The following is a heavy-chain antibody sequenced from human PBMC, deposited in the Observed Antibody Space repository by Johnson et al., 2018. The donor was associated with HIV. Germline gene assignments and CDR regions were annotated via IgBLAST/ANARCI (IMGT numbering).Heavy chain of an antibody. D-gene: IGHD6-13*01. CDR1: GFTFSSYG. V-gene: IGHV3-30*03. J-gene: IGHJ3*02. CDR3: ARAQSSSWDRGFGGAFDI. CDR2: VSYDGSKK. Sequence: QVQLVESGGGVVQPGRSLRLSCVASGFTFSSYGMHWVRQAPGKGLEWVAIVSYDGSKKYYADSVKGRFTISRDNAKNSLYLQMNRLIAVDTAVYYCARAQSSSWDRGFGGAFDIWGQGTIVTVS.